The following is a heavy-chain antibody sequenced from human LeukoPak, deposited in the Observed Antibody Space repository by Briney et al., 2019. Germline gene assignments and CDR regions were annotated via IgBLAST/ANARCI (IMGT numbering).Heavy chain of an antibody. D-gene: IGHD2-15*01. Sequence: SETLSLTCTVSGGSISSSSYYWGWIRQPPGKGPEWIGSIYYSGSTYYNPSLKSRVTISVDTSKNQFSLKLSSVTAADTAVYYCASCSGGSCYGDGGIDYWGQGTLVTVSS. CDR3: ASCSGGSCYGDGGIDY. CDR2: IYYSGST. CDR1: GGSISSSSYY. J-gene: IGHJ4*02. V-gene: IGHV4-39*01.